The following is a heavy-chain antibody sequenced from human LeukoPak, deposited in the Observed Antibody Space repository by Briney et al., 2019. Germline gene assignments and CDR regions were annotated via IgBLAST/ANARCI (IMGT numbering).Heavy chain of an antibody. CDR1: GGSISSGGYY. Sequence: PSQTLSLTCTVSGGSISSGGYYWSWIRQHPGKGLEWIWYIYYSGRTSYNPSLKSRVTISVDTSKYQFSLKLSSVTAADTAVYYCARLGSGSDIDYWGQGTLVTVSS. CDR3: ARLGSGSDIDY. V-gene: IGHV4-61*08. D-gene: IGHD1-26*01. J-gene: IGHJ4*02. CDR2: IYYSGRT.